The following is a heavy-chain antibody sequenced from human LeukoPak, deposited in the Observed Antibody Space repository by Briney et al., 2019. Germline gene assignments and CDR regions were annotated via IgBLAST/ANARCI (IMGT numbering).Heavy chain of an antibody. CDR1: GYTFTSYY. D-gene: IGHD4-17*01. V-gene: IGHV1-46*01. J-gene: IGHJ4*02. CDR3: ARVWGTTGYFDY. CDR2: INPSGGST. Sequence: ASVKVSCKASGYTFTSYYMHWVRQAPGQGLEWMGIINPSGGSTSYAQKFQGRVTMTRDTSMSTVYMELSSLRSEDTAVYYCARVWGTTGYFDYWGQGTLVTVSS.